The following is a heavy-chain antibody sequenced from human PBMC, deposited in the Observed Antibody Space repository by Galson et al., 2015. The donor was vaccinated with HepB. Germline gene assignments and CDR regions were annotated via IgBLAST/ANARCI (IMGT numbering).Heavy chain of an antibody. D-gene: IGHD3-10*01. V-gene: IGHV5-10-1*01. CDR1: GYSFTAFW. CDR3: ASRHSYFRSGSWYHGSDF. Sequence: QSGAEVKKPGESLRISCKASGYSFTAFWIAWVRQIPGKGLEWMGRIDPSDSYTEYSPSFQGHVTISADRSITTAYLQWSSLKPPDTAMYYCASRHSYFRSGSWYHGSDFWGQGTLVTVSS. CDR2: IDPSDSYT. J-gene: IGHJ4*02.